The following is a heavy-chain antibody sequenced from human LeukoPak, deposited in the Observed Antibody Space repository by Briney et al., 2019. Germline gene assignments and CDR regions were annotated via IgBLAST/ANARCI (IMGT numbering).Heavy chain of an antibody. CDR3: ATGTGYCSSTSCQNWFDP. CDR1: GYTFTSYY. V-gene: IGHV1-46*01. Sequence: GSSVKVSCKASGYTFTSYYVHWVRQAPGQGLEWMGIINPSGGSTSYAQKFQGRVTMTEDTSTDTAYMELSSLRSEDTAVYYCATGTGYCSSTSCQNWFDPWGQGTLVTVSS. CDR2: INPSGGST. J-gene: IGHJ5*02. D-gene: IGHD2-2*01.